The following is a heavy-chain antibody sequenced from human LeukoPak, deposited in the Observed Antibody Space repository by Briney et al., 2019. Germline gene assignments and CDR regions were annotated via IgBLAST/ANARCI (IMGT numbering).Heavy chain of an antibody. V-gene: IGHV4-39*01. CDR1: GGSISSSSYY. CDR3: ARVLRIVGATRHFDY. J-gene: IGHJ4*02. D-gene: IGHD1-26*01. CDR2: IYYSGST. Sequence: PSETLSLTCTVSGGSISSSSYYWGWIRQPPGKGLEWIGSIYYSGSTYYNPSLKSRVTISVDTSKNQFSLKLSSVTAADTAVYYCARVLRIVGATRHFDYWGQGTLVTVSS.